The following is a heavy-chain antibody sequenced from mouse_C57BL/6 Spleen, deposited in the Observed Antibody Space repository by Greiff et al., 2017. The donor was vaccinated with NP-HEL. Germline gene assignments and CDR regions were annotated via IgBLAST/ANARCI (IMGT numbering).Heavy chain of an antibody. J-gene: IGHJ2*01. CDR2: IDPENGDT. CDR3: TTETAQATGY. Sequence: EVQLHQSGAELVRPGASVKLSCTASGFNIKDDYMHWVKQRPEQGLEWIGWIDPENGDTEYASKFQGKATITADTSSNTAYLQLSSLTSEDTAVYYCTTETAQATGYWGQGTTLTVSS. V-gene: IGHV14-4*01. D-gene: IGHD3-2*02. CDR1: GFNIKDDY.